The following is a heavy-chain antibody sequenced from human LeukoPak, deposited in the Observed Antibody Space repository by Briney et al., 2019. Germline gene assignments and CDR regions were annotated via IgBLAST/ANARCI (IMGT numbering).Heavy chain of an antibody. CDR2: INQSGST. CDR1: GGSFSGYY. J-gene: IGHJ3*01. D-gene: IGHD3-10*01. CDR3: ARDRQIVVRAHGTLDL. V-gene: IGHV4-34*01. Sequence: SETLSLTCAVYGGSFSGYYWSWIRQPPGKGLEWIGEINQSGSTNYNPSLKSRVTISVDTSKNQFSLKLSSVTAADTAVYYCARDRQIVVRAHGTLDLWGQGTMVTVSS.